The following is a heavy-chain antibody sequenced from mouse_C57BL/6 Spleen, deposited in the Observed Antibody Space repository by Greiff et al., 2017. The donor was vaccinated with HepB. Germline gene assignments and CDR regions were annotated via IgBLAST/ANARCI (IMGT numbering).Heavy chain of an antibody. Sequence: VQLQQSGPELVKPGASVKISCKASGYTFTDYYMNWVKQSPGKSLEWIGEINPNNGGTNYNQKFKGKATLTVDKSSSTAYMELRSLTSEDSAVYYCAISYNFDYWGQGTTLTVSS. CDR2: INPNNGGT. V-gene: IGHV1-26*01. CDR3: AISYNFDY. CDR1: GYTFTDYY. J-gene: IGHJ2*01.